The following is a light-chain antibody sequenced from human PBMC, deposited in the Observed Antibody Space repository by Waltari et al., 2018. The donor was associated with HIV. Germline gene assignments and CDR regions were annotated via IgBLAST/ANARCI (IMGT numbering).Light chain of an antibody. CDR1: QSVNINY. Sequence: IVLTQSPGTLSLSPGEKAPLSCRASQSVNINYLAWYQHNPGQAPRPPIYGVSSRATGIPDRFSGSGSGTDFTLTISRLETEDSAVYDCQQYGGSPITFGQGTRLEIK. V-gene: IGKV3-20*01. CDR2: GVS. J-gene: IGKJ5*01. CDR3: QQYGGSPIT.